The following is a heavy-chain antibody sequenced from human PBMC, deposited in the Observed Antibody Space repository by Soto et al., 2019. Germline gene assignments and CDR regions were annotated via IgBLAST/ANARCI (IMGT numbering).Heavy chain of an antibody. J-gene: IGHJ6*02. CDR2: IKQDGSEK. V-gene: IGHV3-7*01. D-gene: IGHD3-9*01. CDR3: ARDKADILTGYYLYYYYGMDV. Sequence: GGSLRLSCAASGFTFSSYWMSWVRQAPRKGLEWVANIKQDGSEKYYVDSVKGRFTISRDNAKNSLYLQMNSLRAEDTAVYYCARDKADILTGYYLYYYYGMDVWGQGTTVTVSS. CDR1: GFTFSSYW.